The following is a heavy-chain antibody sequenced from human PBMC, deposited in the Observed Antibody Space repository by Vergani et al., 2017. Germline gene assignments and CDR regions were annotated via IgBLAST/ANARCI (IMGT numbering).Heavy chain of an antibody. Sequence: QVQLVQSGAEVKKPGASVKVSCKASGYTFTGYYMHWVRQAPGQGLEWMGWINPNSGGTNYAQKFQGRVTMTRDTSISTAYMELSRLRSDDTAVYYCARAXIVVVPAAPRWFDPWGQGTLVTVSS. CDR2: INPNSGGT. V-gene: IGHV1-2*02. J-gene: IGHJ5*02. CDR1: GYTFTGYY. D-gene: IGHD2-2*01. CDR3: ARAXIVVVPAAPRWFDP.